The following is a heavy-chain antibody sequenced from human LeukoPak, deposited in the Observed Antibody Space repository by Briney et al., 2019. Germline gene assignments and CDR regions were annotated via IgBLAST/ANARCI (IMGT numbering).Heavy chain of an antibody. CDR3: ARDGGFAAAGPRAWFDP. V-gene: IGHV1-2*04. CDR2: INPNSGGT. J-gene: IGHJ5*02. D-gene: IGHD6-13*01. CDR1: GYTFTGYY. Sequence: ASVKVSCKASGYTFTGYYMHWVRQAPGQGLEWMGWINPNSGGTNYAQKFQGWVTMTRDTSISTAYMELSRLRSDDTAVYYCARDGGFAAAGPRAWFDPWGQGTLVTVSS.